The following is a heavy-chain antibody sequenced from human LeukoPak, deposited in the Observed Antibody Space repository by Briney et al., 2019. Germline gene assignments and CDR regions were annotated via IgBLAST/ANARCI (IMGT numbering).Heavy chain of an antibody. Sequence: ASVKVSCKASGYTFTGYYIHWVRQAPGQGLEWMGWINPNSGGTNYAQKFQGRVTMTRDTSISTAYMELSRLRSDDTAVYYCARDQEYSSSSERDYWGQGTLVTVSS. D-gene: IGHD6-6*01. CDR2: INPNSGGT. V-gene: IGHV1-2*02. CDR1: GYTFTGYY. CDR3: ARDQEYSSSSERDY. J-gene: IGHJ4*02.